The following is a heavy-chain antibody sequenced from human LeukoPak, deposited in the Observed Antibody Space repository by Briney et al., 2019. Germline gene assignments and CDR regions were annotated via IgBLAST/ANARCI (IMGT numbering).Heavy chain of an antibody. Sequence: TSETLSLTCTVSGGSVSSYYWSWIRQPPGKGLEWIGYIYYSGSTNYNPSLKSRVTISVDTSKNQFSLKLSSVTAADTAVYYCATFNWPLDAFDIWGQGTMVTVSS. V-gene: IGHV4-59*02. CDR2: IYYSGST. CDR3: ATFNWPLDAFDI. CDR1: GGSVSSYY. J-gene: IGHJ3*02. D-gene: IGHD1-1*01.